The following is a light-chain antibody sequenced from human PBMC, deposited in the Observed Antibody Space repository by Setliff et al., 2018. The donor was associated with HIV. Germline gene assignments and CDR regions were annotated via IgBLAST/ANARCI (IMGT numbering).Light chain of an antibody. Sequence: QSALTQPASVSGSPGQSITISCTGTSSDIGAYNYVSWYQHHPGKAPKLIIYDVSKRPSGVPDRFSGSKSGDTASLTISGLQSEDEADYYCCSYAGTYTYIFGTGTKVTVL. V-gene: IGLV2-11*01. CDR3: CSYAGTYTYI. CDR2: DVS. J-gene: IGLJ1*01. CDR1: SSDIGAYNY.